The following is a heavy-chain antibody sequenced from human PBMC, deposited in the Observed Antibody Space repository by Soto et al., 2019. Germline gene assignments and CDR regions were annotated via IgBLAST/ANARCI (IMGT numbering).Heavy chain of an antibody. V-gene: IGHV3-53*01. J-gene: IGHJ4*02. CDR2: IYSGGYT. Sequence: EVQLVESGGGLIQPGGSLRLSCAVSGFTVSNNYMSWVRQAPGKGLEGVSVIYSGGYTAYGDSVKGRFTISRDNSKNTPYTQTKGPGAQATAVYFRATHPGGGGYWGQGTLVTVSS. CDR3: ATHPGGGGY. CDR1: GFTVSNNY. D-gene: IGHD3-10*01.